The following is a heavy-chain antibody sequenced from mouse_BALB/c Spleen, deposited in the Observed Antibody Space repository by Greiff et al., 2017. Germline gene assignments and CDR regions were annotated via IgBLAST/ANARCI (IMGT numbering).Heavy chain of an antibody. Sequence: EVMLVESGGGLVQPGGSRKLSCAASGFTFSSFGMHWVRQAPEKGLEWVAYISSGSSTIYYADTVKGRFTISRDNPKNTLFLQMTSLRSEDTAMYYCARRPSYYGNYPFYAMDYWGQGTSVTVSS. CDR3: ARRPSYYGNYPFYAMDY. J-gene: IGHJ4*01. CDR1: GFTFSSFG. V-gene: IGHV5-17*02. D-gene: IGHD2-1*01. CDR2: ISSGSSTI.